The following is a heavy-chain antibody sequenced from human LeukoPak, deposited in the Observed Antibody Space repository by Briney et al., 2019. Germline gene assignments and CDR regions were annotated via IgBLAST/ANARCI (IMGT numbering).Heavy chain of an antibody. J-gene: IGHJ4*02. Sequence: PGGSLRLSCAASVFTFSSYGMSWVRQAPGKGLEWVSAISGSGGGTKYADSVKGRFNISRDNSKNTLYLQMNSLRAEDTAVYYCAKAVAGKYSFDFWGQGTLVTVSS. D-gene: IGHD6-19*01. V-gene: IGHV3-23*01. CDR2: ISGSGGGT. CDR3: AKAVAGKYSFDF. CDR1: VFTFSSYG.